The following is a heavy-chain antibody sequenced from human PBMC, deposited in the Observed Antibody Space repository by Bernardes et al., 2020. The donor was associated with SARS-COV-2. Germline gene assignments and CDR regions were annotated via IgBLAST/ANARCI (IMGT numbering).Heavy chain of an antibody. CDR2: ISWNSANI. CDR3: ARDFARYSSRITPTGGYFGLDV. Sequence: GGSLRLSCVVSGFTFDEHAMHWVRQAPGKGLEWVSRISWNSANIGYVESVEGRFSISRDNGRNSLYLQMNDLRVEDTALYFCARDFARYSSRITPTGGYFGLDVWGQGTTVTV. V-gene: IGHV3-9*01. D-gene: IGHD3-9*01. J-gene: IGHJ6*02. CDR1: GFTFDEHA.